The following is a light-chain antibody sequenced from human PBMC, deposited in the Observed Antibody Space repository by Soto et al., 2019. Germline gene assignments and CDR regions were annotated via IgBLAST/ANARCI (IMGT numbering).Light chain of an antibody. Sequence: QSVLTQPPSVSGAPGQGVTISCTGSSSNIGAPYDVHWYQHLPGTAPKLLNYSNNQRPSGVPDRFSGSKSGTSASLAISGLQSEDEADYYCAAWDDSLNGRVFGGGTKLTVL. J-gene: IGLJ3*02. CDR1: SSNIGAPYD. CDR3: AAWDDSLNGRV. V-gene: IGLV1-44*01. CDR2: SNN.